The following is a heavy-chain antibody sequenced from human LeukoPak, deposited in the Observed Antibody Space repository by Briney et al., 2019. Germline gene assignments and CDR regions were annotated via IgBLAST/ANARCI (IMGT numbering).Heavy chain of an antibody. CDR2: IKSDGSSS. V-gene: IGHV3-74*01. CDR3: ARMTTVTYAYYGMDV. Sequence: RGGSLRLSCAASGFTFSSYFWMHWVRQAPGKGLVWVSRIKSDGSSSTYADSVKGRFTISRDNAKNSLYLQMNTLRAEDTAVYYCARMTTVTYAYYGMDVWGQGTTVTVSS. D-gene: IGHD4-11*01. J-gene: IGHJ6*02. CDR1: GFTFSSYFW.